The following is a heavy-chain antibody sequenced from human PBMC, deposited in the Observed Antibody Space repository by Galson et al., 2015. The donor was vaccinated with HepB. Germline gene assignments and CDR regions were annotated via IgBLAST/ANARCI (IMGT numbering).Heavy chain of an antibody. CDR2: IIPIFGTA. D-gene: IGHD2-15*01. V-gene: IGHV1-69*13. J-gene: IGHJ5*02. CDR1: GGTFSSYA. Sequence: SVKVSCKASGGTFSSYAISWVRQAPGQGLEWMGGIIPIFGTANYAQKFQGRVTITADESTSTAYMELSSLRSEDTAVYYCARGALLVMVGCSQNNWFDPWGQGTLVTVSS. CDR3: ARGALLVMVGCSQNNWFDP.